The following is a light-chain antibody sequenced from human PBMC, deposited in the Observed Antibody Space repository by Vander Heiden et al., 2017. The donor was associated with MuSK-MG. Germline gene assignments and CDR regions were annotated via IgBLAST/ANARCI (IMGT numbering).Light chain of an antibody. J-gene: IGLJ2*01. V-gene: IGLV1-40*01. CDR1: SSNIGAGYD. CDR3: QAYDSSLRV. CDR2: GNS. Sequence: QSVLTQPPSVSGAPGQRVTISCTGSSSNIGAGYDVHWYQQLPGTAHKLLIYGNSKRPSGVSDRFSGSKSGTSASLAITGLQAEDEADYYCQAYDSSLRVFGGGTKLTVL.